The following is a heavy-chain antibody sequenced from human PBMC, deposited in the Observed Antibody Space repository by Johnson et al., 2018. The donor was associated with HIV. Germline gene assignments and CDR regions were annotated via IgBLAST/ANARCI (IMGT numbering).Heavy chain of an antibody. Sequence: MQLVESGGGLVQPGGSLRLSCAASGFTFSSYWMSWVRQAPGKGLEWVANIKQDGSEKYYVDSVKGRFTISRDNAKNSLYLQMNSLRAEDTAVYYCARDSQWELRPDAFDIWGQGTMVTVSS. V-gene: IGHV3-7*05. D-gene: IGHD1-26*01. CDR1: GFTFSSYW. CDR3: ARDSQWELRPDAFDI. J-gene: IGHJ3*02. CDR2: IKQDGSEK.